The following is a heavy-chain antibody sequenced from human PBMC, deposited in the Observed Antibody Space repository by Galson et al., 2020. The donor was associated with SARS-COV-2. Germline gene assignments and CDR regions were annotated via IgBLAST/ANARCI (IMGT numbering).Heavy chain of an antibody. J-gene: IGHJ2*01. D-gene: IGHD3-3*01. CDR2: INHSGST. CDR1: GGSFSGYY. CDR3: ARGPPRYDFWSGTRNWYFDL. V-gene: IGHV4-34*01. Sequence: SETLSLTCAVYGGSFSGYYWSWIRQPPGKGLEWIGEINHSGSTNYNPSLKSRVTISVDTSKNQFSLKLSSVTAADTAVYYCARGPPRYDFWSGTRNWYFDLWGRGTLVTVSS.